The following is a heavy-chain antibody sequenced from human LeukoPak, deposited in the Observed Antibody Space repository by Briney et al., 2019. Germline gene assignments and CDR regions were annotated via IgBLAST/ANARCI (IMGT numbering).Heavy chain of an antibody. Sequence: SETLSLTCTVSGGSISGYYWSWIRQPAGKGLEWIGHIHTSGNTNYNPSLKSRATMSVDTSNNHFSLRVTSVTAADTAIYYCVRGGSKAAATFDYWGQGTLVTVFS. V-gene: IGHV4-4*07. CDR2: IHTSGNT. CDR1: GGSISGYY. J-gene: IGHJ4*02. CDR3: VRGGSKAAATFDY. D-gene: IGHD2-15*01.